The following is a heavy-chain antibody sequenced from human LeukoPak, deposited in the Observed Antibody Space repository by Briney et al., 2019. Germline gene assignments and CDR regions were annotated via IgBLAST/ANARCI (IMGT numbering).Heavy chain of an antibody. CDR2: IRYDGSNE. V-gene: IGHV3-30*02. CDR1: GFTFSSYG. J-gene: IGHJ4*02. CDR3: AKDLDYGSGSFDY. D-gene: IGHD3-10*01. Sequence: PGGSLRLSCAASGFTFSSYGMHWVRQAPGKGLEWVSFIRYDGSNEYYADSVRGRFTISRDNSKNTLYLQMNSLRAEDTAVYYCAKDLDYGSGSFDYWGQGTLVTVSS.